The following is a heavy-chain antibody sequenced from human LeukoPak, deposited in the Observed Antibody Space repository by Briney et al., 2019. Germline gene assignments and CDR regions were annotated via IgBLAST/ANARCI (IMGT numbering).Heavy chain of an antibody. V-gene: IGHV3-23*01. CDR1: GFTFSSYA. CDR2: ISGSGGST. D-gene: IGHD6-13*01. Sequence: PGGSLRLSCAASGFTFSSYAMSWVRQAPGKGLEWVSAISGSGGSTYYADSAKGRFTISRDNSKNTLYLQMNSLRAEDTAVYYCARDWRQQLPEGEDGFERKEIGYWGQGTLVTVSS. CDR3: ARDWRQQLPEGEDGFERKEIGY. J-gene: IGHJ4*02.